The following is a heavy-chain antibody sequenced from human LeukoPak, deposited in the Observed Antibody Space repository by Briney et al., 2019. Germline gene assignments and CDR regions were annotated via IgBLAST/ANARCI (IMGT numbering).Heavy chain of an antibody. D-gene: IGHD2-2*01. CDR1: GFTFSSYG. CDR3: AKDLCSSTSCFSGAFDI. Sequence: GGSLRLSCAASGFTFSSYGMHWVRQAPGKGLEWVAVISYDGSNKYYADSVKGRFTISRDNSKNTLYLQMSSLRAEDTAVYYCAKDLCSSTSCFSGAFDIWGQGTMVTVSS. J-gene: IGHJ3*02. CDR2: ISYDGSNK. V-gene: IGHV3-30*18.